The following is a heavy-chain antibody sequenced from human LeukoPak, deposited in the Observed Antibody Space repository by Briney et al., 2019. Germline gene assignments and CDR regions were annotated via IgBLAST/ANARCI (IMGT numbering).Heavy chain of an antibody. CDR3: ARRYGDY. CDR1: GGSFSGYY. CDR2: INHSGST. Sequence: SETLSLTCAVYGGSFSGYYWSWIRQPPGKGLEWIGEINHSGSTNYNPSLKSRVTISVDTSKNQFSLKLSSVTAADTAVYYCARRYGDYWGQGTLVTVSS. V-gene: IGHV4-34*01. D-gene: IGHD1-14*01. J-gene: IGHJ4*02.